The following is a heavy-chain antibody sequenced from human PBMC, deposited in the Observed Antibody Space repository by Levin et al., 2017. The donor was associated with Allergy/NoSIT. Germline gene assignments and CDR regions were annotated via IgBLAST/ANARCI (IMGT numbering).Heavy chain of an antibody. CDR1: GGSFSGYY. J-gene: IGHJ5*02. CDR3: ARGGRLGYCSSTSCYAGSWFDP. D-gene: IGHD2-2*01. V-gene: IGHV4-34*01. Sequence: SETLSLTCAVYGGSFSGYYWSWIRQPPGKGLEWIGEINHSGSTNYNPSLKSRVTISVDTSKNQFSLKLSSVTAADTAVYYCARGGRLGYCSSTSCYAGSWFDPWGQGTLVTVSS. CDR2: INHSGST.